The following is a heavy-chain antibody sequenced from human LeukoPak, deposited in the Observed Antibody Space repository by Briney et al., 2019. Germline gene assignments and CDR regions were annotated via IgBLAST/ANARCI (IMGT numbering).Heavy chain of an antibody. CDR2: INPNRGGT. D-gene: IGHD5-18*01. Sequence: ASVKVSCKASGYTFSGYYMHWVRQAPGQGLEWMGRINPNRGGTNYAQKFQGRVTMTRDTSISTAYMELSRLRSDDTAVYYCARENIRRGYSYGYPDYWGQGTLVTVSS. J-gene: IGHJ4*02. V-gene: IGHV1-2*06. CDR3: ARENIRRGYSYGYPDY. CDR1: GYTFSGYY.